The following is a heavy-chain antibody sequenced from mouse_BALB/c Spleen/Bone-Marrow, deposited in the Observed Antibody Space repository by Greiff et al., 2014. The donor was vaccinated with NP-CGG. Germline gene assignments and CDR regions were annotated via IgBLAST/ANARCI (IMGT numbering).Heavy chain of an antibody. CDR2: IIGGGSYT. V-gene: IGHV5-9-2*01. D-gene: IGHD1-1*01. CDR3: ARSFGSSYWYFDV. Sequence: EVQLVESGGGLVKPGGSLKLSCAASGFTFSSYGMSWVRQTPEKRLEWVATIIGGGSYTYFSDSVKGRFTISRDNAKNNLNLQMSSLRSEDTALYYCARSFGSSYWYFDVWGAGTTVTVSS. J-gene: IGHJ1*01. CDR1: GFTFSSYG.